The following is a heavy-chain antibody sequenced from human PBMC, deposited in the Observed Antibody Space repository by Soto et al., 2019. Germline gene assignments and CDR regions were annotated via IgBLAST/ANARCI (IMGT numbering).Heavy chain of an antibody. CDR3: AREGPTPYCQLGMDV. Sequence: QVQLVQSGGEVKKPGASVKVSCKTSGYSFTTYGISWVRQAPGQGLEWMGWISGYNGNTHYAQKFQGRVSRATATSXXTADMELRSLRSDDTAVCYCAREGPTPYCQLGMDVWGQGTTVTVSS. J-gene: IGHJ6*02. V-gene: IGHV1-18*01. CDR1: GYSFTTYG. CDR2: ISGYNGNT. D-gene: IGHD1-26*01.